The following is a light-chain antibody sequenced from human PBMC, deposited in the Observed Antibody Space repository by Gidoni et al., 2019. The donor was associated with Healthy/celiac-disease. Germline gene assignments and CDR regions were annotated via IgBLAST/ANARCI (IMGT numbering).Light chain of an antibody. CDR2: EGS. J-gene: IGLJ2*01. Sequence: QSALTQPAAVSGSPGQSITIYCTGTSSDVGSYTLVSWYQQHPGKAPKLMIYEGSTRPSGVSTRFSGSKSCNTASLTISGLQAEDEADYYCCSYAGSSTFVVFGGGTKLTVL. CDR1: SSDVGSYTL. V-gene: IGLV2-23*03. CDR3: CSYAGSSTFVV.